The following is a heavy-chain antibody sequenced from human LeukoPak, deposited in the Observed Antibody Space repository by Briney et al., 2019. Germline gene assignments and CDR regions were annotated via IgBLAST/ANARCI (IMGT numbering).Heavy chain of an antibody. CDR1: GFTLSSYA. J-gene: IGHJ4*01. V-gene: IGHV3-23*01. CDR2: VTSRGVGT. CDR3: GSDPNGDYVGALGY. Sequence: GGSLRLSCTDSGFTLSSYALAWVRQAPGKGLEWVAAVTSRGVGTHYADSVKGRFTISRDNSENTIYLQMNSLRAEDTAIYYCGSDPNGDYVGALGYWGRGTLVTVSS. D-gene: IGHD4-17*01.